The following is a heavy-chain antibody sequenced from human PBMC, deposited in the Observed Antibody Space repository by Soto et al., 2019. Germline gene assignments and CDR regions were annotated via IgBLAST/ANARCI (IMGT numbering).Heavy chain of an antibody. CDR2: IYYSGST. CDR1: GGSISSYY. V-gene: IGHV4-59*01. CDR3: ARGQVHHYYYHYSGV. Sequence: PSETLSLTCTVSGGSISSYYWSWIRQPPGKGLEWIGYIYYSGSTNYNPSLKSRVTISVDTSKNQFSLKLSSVTAADTAVYYCARGQVHHYYYHYSGVWSKGTTVTVSS. J-gene: IGHJ6*03.